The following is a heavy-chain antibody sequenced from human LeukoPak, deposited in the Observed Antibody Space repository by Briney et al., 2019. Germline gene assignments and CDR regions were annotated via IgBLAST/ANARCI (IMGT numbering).Heavy chain of an antibody. J-gene: IGHJ5*02. CDR3: AREIVVVVAARMSGWFDP. V-gene: IGHV1-69*04. CDR2: IIPIIGIA. D-gene: IGHD2-15*01. Sequence: SVKLSCKASGGTFSSYAISWVRQAPGQGLEWMGRIIPIIGIANYAQKFQGRVTITADKSTSTAYMKLSSLRSEDTAVYYCAREIVVVVAARMSGWFDPWGQGTLVTVSS. CDR1: GGTFSSYA.